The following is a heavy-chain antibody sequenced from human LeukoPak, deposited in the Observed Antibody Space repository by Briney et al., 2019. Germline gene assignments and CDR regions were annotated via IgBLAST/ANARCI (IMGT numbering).Heavy chain of an antibody. CDR1: GFTFTNHA. CDR3: AKDHRYSDSSGHSYFDY. V-gene: IGHV3-23*01. CDR2: ISGSGDST. Sequence: GGSLRLSCAASGFTFTNHAMSWVRQAPGKGLEWVSGISGSGDSTYYADSVKGRFTISRDNSKNTLYLQMNSLRAEDTAVYYCAKDHRYSDSSGHSYFDYWGQGTLVTVSS. D-gene: IGHD3-22*01. J-gene: IGHJ4*02.